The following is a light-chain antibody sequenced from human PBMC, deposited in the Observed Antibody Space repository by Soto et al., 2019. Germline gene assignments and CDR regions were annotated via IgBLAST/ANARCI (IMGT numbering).Light chain of an antibody. V-gene: IGKV3-20*01. CDR2: GAS. J-gene: IGKJ1*01. CDR1: QSVSSSY. Sequence: EIVLTQSPGTLSLSPGERATLSCRASQSVSSSYLAWYQQKPGQPPRLLIYGASSRATGIPDRFSGSGSGTDFTLTISRLEPEDFAVYYLQQYGRSPRTFGQGTKVEIK. CDR3: QQYGRSPRT.